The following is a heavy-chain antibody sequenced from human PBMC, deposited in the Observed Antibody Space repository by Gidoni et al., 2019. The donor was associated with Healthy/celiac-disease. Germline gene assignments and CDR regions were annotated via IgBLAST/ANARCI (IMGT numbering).Heavy chain of an antibody. CDR2: INHSGST. Sequence: QVQLQQWGAGLLKPSETLSLTCAVYGGSFSGYYWSWIRQPPGKGLEWIGEINHSGSTNSNPSLKSRVTISVDTSKNQFSLKLSSVTAADTAVYYCARGHRIIGYCSGGSCYASRYYYYMDVWGKGTTVTVSS. CDR3: ARGHRIIGYCSGGSCYASRYYYYMDV. J-gene: IGHJ6*03. CDR1: GGSFSGYY. V-gene: IGHV4-34*01. D-gene: IGHD2-15*01.